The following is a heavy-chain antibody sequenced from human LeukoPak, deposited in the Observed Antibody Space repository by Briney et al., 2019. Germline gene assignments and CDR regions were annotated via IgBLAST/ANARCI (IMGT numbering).Heavy chain of an antibody. CDR1: GFTFSNYV. D-gene: IGHD6-13*01. CDR2: ISGSGGTT. V-gene: IGHV3-23*01. CDR3: AKDDVAASGTDY. J-gene: IGHJ4*02. Sequence: GGSLRLSCAAPGFTFSNYVMSWVRQAPGKGLEWVSSISGSGGTTYYADSVKGRFTVSRDNSENTLYLQMNSLRAEDTAVYYCAKDDVAASGTDYWGQGTLVTVSS.